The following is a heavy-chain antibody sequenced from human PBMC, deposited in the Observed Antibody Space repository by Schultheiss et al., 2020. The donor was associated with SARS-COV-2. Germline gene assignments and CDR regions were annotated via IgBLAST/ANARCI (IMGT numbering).Heavy chain of an antibody. V-gene: IGHV4-34*09. D-gene: IGHD6-13*01. J-gene: IGHJ4*02. Sequence: SETLSLTCAVCGSFSGYYWIWIRQPPGKGLEWIGYIYYSGSTYYNPSLKSRVTISVDTSKNQFSLKLSSVTAADTAVYYCARNIAAAALDYWGQGTLVTVSS. CDR1: GSFSGYY. CDR3: ARNIAAAALDY. CDR2: IYYSGST.